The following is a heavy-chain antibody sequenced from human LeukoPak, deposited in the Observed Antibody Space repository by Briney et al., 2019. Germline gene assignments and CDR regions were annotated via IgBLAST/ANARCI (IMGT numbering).Heavy chain of an antibody. CDR1: GFTFSSYA. V-gene: IGHV3-23*01. Sequence: GGSLRLSCAASGFTFSSYAMSWVRQAPGKGLEWVSAISGSGGSTYYADSVKGRFTISRDNSKNTLYLQMNSLRAEDTAVYYCAKDGDFWSGLVDYFDYWGQGTLVTVSS. J-gene: IGHJ4*02. CDR2: ISGSGGST. D-gene: IGHD3-3*01. CDR3: AKDGDFWSGLVDYFDY.